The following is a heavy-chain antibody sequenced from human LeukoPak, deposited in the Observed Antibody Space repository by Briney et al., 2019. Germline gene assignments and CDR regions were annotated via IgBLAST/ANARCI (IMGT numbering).Heavy chain of an antibody. CDR2: ISSGDSYI. CDR3: ARGGGYSYGSFDY. Sequence: GGSLRLSCAASGFTFSSYTMNWVRQAPGKGLEWVSSISSGDSYIYYADSVKGRFTISRDNAENSLSLQMNSLRAEDTAVYYCARGGGYSYGSFDYWGQGTLVTVSS. V-gene: IGHV3-21*01. D-gene: IGHD5-18*01. CDR1: GFTFSSYT. J-gene: IGHJ4*02.